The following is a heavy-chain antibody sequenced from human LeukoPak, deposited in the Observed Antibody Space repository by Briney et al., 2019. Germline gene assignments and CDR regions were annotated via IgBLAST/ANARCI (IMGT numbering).Heavy chain of an antibody. CDR3: ARVPAAVHPNWFDP. CDR2: IYYSGST. Sequence: PSETLSLTCTVSGGSISSYYWSWIRQPPGKGLEWIGYIYYSGSTNYNPSPKSRVAISVDTSKNQFSLKLSSVTAADTAVYYCARVPAAVHPNWFDPWGQGTLVTVSS. D-gene: IGHD2-2*01. V-gene: IGHV4-59*01. J-gene: IGHJ5*02. CDR1: GGSISSYY.